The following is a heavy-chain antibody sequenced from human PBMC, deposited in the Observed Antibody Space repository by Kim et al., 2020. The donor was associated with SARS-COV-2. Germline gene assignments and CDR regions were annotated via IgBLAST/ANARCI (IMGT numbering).Heavy chain of an antibody. Sequence: GGSLRLSCSASGFTFSSYAMHWVRQAPGKGLEYVSAISSNGGSTYYADSVKGRFTISRDNSKNTLYLQMSSLRAEDTAVYYCVKGQHIVVVTAIRFDYWGQGTLVTVSS. J-gene: IGHJ4*02. CDR3: VKGQHIVVVTAIRFDY. CDR2: ISSNGGST. CDR1: GFTFSSYA. V-gene: IGHV3-64D*09. D-gene: IGHD2-21*02.